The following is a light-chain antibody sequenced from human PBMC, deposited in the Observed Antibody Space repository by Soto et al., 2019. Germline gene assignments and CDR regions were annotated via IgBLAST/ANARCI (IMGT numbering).Light chain of an antibody. V-gene: IGKV3-15*01. Sequence: EIVMTQSPATLSVSPGERASLSCRASQSVGSNLAWYQQTAGQAPSLLIYGASTRSTGIPARFSGSGSGTEFSLTISSLQSADFAVYSCQQYTNWPYTFGQGTKLEI. CDR2: GAS. CDR1: QSVGSN. J-gene: IGKJ2*01. CDR3: QQYTNWPYT.